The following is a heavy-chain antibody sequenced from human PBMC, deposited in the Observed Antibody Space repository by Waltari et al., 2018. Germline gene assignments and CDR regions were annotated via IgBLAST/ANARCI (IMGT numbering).Heavy chain of an antibody. CDR1: GGTFGSIT. J-gene: IGHJ6*02. CDR2: IIPKFGTA. Sequence: QVRLEQSGAEVRKTGSSVRVSCKASGGTFGSITVTWVRQAPGQGPGWIGGIIPKFGTANYAQKFQGRVTITADESTTTAYMELRSLRSEDTGVYYCASLSGTRSSYYNQYRLDVWGQGTTVTVSS. CDR3: ASLSGTRSSYYNQYRLDV. V-gene: IGHV1-69*01. D-gene: IGHD3-10*01.